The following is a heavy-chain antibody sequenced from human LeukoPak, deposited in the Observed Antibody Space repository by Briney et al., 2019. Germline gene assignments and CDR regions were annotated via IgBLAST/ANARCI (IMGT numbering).Heavy chain of an antibody. CDR2: ISSSSSYI. Sequence: KPGGSLRLSCAASGFTFSSYSMNWVRQAPGKGLEWVSSISSSSSYIYYADSVKGRFTISRDNAKNSLYLQMNSLRAEDTAVYYCAKASSSWKNAFDIWGQGTMVTVSS. CDR3: AKASSSWKNAFDI. J-gene: IGHJ3*02. V-gene: IGHV3-21*04. D-gene: IGHD6-13*01. CDR1: GFTFSSYS.